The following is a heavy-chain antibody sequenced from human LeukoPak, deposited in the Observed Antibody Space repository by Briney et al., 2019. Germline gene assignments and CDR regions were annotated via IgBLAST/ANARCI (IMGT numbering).Heavy chain of an antibody. Sequence: GGTLRLSCAASGFTFSSYGMSWVRQAPGKGLEWFSAIGGSGTGTYYADSVKGRFTISRDNAKNSLYLQMNSLRAEDTAVYYCARIRYSSGWYTPVRAFDIWGQGTMVTVSS. J-gene: IGHJ3*02. V-gene: IGHV3-23*01. CDR3: ARIRYSSGWYTPVRAFDI. CDR2: IGGSGTGT. CDR1: GFTFSSYG. D-gene: IGHD6-19*01.